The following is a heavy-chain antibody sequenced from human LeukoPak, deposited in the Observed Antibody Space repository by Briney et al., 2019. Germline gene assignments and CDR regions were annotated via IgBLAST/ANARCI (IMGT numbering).Heavy chain of an antibody. CDR2: ITDSGGKT. CDR1: GLTFITFA. CDR3: ANRAWLDS. V-gene: IGHV3-23*01. D-gene: IGHD5-12*01. J-gene: IGHJ4*02. Sequence: GGSLRLSCAASGLTFITFAMNWVRQAPGKGLEWVSVITDSGGKTYYADSVKGRFIISRDNSQNTLYLQMSSLRVEDTAVYYCANRAWLDSWGQGTLVTVSS.